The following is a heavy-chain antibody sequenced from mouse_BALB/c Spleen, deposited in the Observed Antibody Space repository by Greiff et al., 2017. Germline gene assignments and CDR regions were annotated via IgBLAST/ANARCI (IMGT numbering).Heavy chain of an antibody. CDR3: ARRDSRFYYFDY. CDR1: GYTFTSYY. Sequence: QVQLQQSGPELVKPGASVKMSCKASGYTFTSYYIHWVKQRPGQGLEWIGWIYPGDGSTKYNEKFKGKTTLTADKSSSTAYMLLSSLTSEDSAIYFCARRDSRFYYFDYWGQGTTLTVAS. J-gene: IGHJ2*01. CDR2: IYPGDGST. V-gene: IGHV1S56*01. D-gene: IGHD3-3*01.